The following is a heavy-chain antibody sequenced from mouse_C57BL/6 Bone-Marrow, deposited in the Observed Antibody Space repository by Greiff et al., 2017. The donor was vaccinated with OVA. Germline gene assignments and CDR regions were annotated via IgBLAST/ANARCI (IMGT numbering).Heavy chain of an antibody. J-gene: IGHJ4*01. V-gene: IGHV1-50*01. D-gene: IGHD2-2*01. CDR3: AREGGNGYPYYYAMDY. Sequence: QVHVKQPGAELVKPGASVKLSCKASGYTFTSYWMQWVKQRPGQGLEWIGEIDPSDSYTNYNQKFKGKATLTVDTSSSPAYMQLSSLTSEDSAVYYCAREGGNGYPYYYAMDYWGQGTSVTVSS. CDR1: GYTFTSYW. CDR2: IDPSDSYT.